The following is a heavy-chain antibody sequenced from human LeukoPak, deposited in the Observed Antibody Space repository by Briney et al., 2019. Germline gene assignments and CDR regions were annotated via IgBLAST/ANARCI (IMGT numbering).Heavy chain of an antibody. J-gene: IGHJ4*02. D-gene: IGHD6-13*01. Sequence: GGSLRLSCAASGFTFSSYAMSWVRQAPGKGLEWVAVISYDGSNKYYADSVKGRFTISRDNSKNTLYLQMNSLRAEDTAVYYCAREIAAAGTIGIFDYWGQGTLVTVSS. CDR2: ISYDGSNK. CDR3: AREIAAAGTIGIFDY. CDR1: GFTFSSYA. V-gene: IGHV3-30-3*01.